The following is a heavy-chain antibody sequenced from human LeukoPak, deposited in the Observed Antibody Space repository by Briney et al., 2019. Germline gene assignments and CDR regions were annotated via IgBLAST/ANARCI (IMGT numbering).Heavy chain of an antibody. CDR3: AKVWDIVVVPAAIEDAFDI. J-gene: IGHJ3*02. D-gene: IGHD2-2*01. V-gene: IGHV3-30*02. CDR1: GFTFSSYG. CDR2: IRYDGSNK. Sequence: GGSLRLSCAASGFTFSSYGMHWVRQAPGKGLEWVAFIRYDGSNKYYADSVKGRFAISRDNSKNTLYLQMNSLRAEDTAVYYCAKVWDIVVVPAAIEDAFDIWGQGTMVTVSS.